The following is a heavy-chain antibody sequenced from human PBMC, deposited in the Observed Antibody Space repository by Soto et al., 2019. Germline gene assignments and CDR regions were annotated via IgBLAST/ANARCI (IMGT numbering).Heavy chain of an antibody. CDR1: GGSIRDYY. CDR3: ARMYNSGYYRPEGDFYFYGMDA. V-gene: IGHV4-4*07. Sequence: QVQLQESGPRLVKPSETLSVTCSVSGGSIRDYYWSWIRQSAGKGLEWIGRLYVSGSPNYNPSLKSRVPMSADTSVNQFSLTLTSVTAADTAIYYCARMYNSGYYRPEGDFYFYGMDAWGQGTTVTVSS. D-gene: IGHD3-22*01. CDR2: LYVSGSP. J-gene: IGHJ6*02.